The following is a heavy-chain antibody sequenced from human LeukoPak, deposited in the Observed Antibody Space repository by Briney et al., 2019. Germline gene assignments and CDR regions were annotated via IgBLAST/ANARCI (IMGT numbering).Heavy chain of an antibody. Sequence: GASVKVSCKASGYSFTGCYMHWVRQAPGQGLEWMGRINPNSGGTNYAQKFQGRVTMTRDTSISTAYMELTRLRSDDTAVYYCAKPQGGGSSVWRFDLWGRGTLVSVSS. CDR3: AKPQGGGSSVWRFDL. CDR1: GYSFTGCY. V-gene: IGHV1-2*06. D-gene: IGHD3-16*01. CDR2: INPNSGGT. J-gene: IGHJ2*01.